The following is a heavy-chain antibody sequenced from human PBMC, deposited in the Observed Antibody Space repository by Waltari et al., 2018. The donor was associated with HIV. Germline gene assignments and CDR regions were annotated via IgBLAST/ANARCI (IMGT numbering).Heavy chain of an antibody. CDR2: MSQSGDS. D-gene: IGHD1-26*01. CDR1: GVSISSRNW. Sequence: QVQLQESGPGLVKPSGTLSLTCAVSGVSISSRNWWSWVRQSPGKGLEWIGEMSQSGDSNYNPSLDSRVNISIDESENQFSLKVTSVTAADTAIYYCARGPTPGGSYRYLDHNWFDPWGQGTLVTVSS. CDR3: ARGPTPGGSYRYLDHNWFDP. J-gene: IGHJ5*02. V-gene: IGHV4-4*02.